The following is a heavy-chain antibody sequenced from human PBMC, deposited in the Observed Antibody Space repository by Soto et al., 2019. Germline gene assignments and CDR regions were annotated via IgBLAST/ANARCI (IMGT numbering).Heavy chain of an antibody. V-gene: IGHV1-8*01. J-gene: IGHJ5*02. Sequence: QVQLVQSGAEVKKPGASVKVSCKASGYTFTSYDINWVRQATGQGLEWMGWMNPNSGNTGYAQKFEGRVNMTRNTAISTAYTELRSPRSEDTAVYYCAREQVGCFDTWGQGTLVTVSS. CDR2: MNPNSGNT. CDR3: AREQVGCFDT. D-gene: IGHD6-6*01. CDR1: GYTFTSYD.